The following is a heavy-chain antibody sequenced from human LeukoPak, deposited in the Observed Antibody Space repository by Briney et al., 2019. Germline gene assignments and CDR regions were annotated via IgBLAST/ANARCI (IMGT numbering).Heavy chain of an antibody. CDR2: INHSGST. D-gene: IGHD2-2*01. CDR3: ARAGVVPAANAFDI. CDR1: GGSFSGYY. V-gene: IGHV4-34*01. Sequence: SETLSLTRAVYGGSFSGYYWSWIRQPPGKGLEWIGEINHSGSTNYNPSLKSRVTISVDTSKNQFSLKLSSVTAADTAVYYCARAGVVPAANAFDIWGQGTMVTVSS. J-gene: IGHJ3*02.